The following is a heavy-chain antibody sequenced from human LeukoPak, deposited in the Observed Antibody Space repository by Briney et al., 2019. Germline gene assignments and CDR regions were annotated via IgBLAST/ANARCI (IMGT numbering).Heavy chain of an antibody. CDR1: GGSFSGYY. D-gene: IGHD3-22*01. V-gene: IGHV4-34*01. Sequence: SETLSLTCAVYGGSFSGYYWSWIRQPPGKGLEWTGEINHSGSTNYNPSLKSRVTISVDTSKNQFSLKLSSVTAADTAVYYCARSRRNYYDSSGYYVANYFDYWGQGTLVTVSS. CDR2: INHSGST. CDR3: ARSRRNYYDSSGYYVANYFDY. J-gene: IGHJ4*02.